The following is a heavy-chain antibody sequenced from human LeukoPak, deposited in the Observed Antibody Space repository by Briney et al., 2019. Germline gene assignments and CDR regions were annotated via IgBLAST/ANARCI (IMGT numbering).Heavy chain of an antibody. CDR1: GFTFSTYG. Sequence: PGGSLRLSCAASGFTFSTYGMHWVRQAPGKGLEWVSSISSSSSYIYYADSVKGRFTISRDNAKNSLYLQMNSLRAEDTAVYYCAREYNWMDFDYWGQGTLVTVSS. CDR2: ISSSSSYI. J-gene: IGHJ4*02. CDR3: AREYNWMDFDY. D-gene: IGHD1-1*01. V-gene: IGHV3-21*01.